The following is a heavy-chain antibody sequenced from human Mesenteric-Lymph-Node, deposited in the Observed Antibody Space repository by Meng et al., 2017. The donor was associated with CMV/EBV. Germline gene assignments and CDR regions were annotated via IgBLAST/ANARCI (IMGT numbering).Heavy chain of an antibody. CDR3: AKLEVLRFLEWLPVDY. CDR1: GFTFSDYT. J-gene: IGHJ4*02. D-gene: IGHD3-3*01. Sequence: GESLKISCGASGFTFSDYTMHWVRQAPGKGLEWVSTISGTDDDSANYADSVRGRFTISRDNSKNTLSLQMDSLRAEDTAVYYCAKLEVLRFLEWLPVDYWGQGTLVTVSS. V-gene: IGHV3-23*01. CDR2: ISGTDDDSA.